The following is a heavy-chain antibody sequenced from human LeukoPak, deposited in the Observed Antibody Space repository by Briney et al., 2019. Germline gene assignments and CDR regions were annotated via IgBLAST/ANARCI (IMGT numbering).Heavy chain of an antibody. J-gene: IGHJ4*02. D-gene: IGHD6-19*01. CDR3: AASSLAVADKDSFDD. V-gene: IGHV4-59*01. CDR2: IYYTGRT. CDR1: GGSMSNSY. Sequence: SETLSLTCSVSGGSMSNSYWSWIRQPPGQGLEWIGYIYYTGRTSYNPSLKTRIPMSVDTSKNKFSLSLRSVTAADTAVYYCAASSLAVADKDSFDDWGQGTLVTVSS.